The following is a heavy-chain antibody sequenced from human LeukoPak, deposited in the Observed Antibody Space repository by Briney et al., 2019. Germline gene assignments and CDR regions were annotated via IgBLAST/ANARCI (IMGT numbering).Heavy chain of an antibody. Sequence: SVKVSCKASGGTFSSYAISWVRQAPGQGLEWMGRIIPILGIANYAQKFQGRVTITADKSTSTAYMELSSLRSEDTAVYYCARDLNYYGSGSYFYYYGMDVWGQGTTVTVSS. CDR3: ARDLNYYGSGSYFYYYGMDV. J-gene: IGHJ6*02. D-gene: IGHD3-10*01. CDR2: IIPILGIA. V-gene: IGHV1-69*04. CDR1: GGTFSSYA.